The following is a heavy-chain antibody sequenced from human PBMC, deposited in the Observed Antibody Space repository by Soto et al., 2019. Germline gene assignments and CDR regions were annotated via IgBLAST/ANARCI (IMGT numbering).Heavy chain of an antibody. V-gene: IGHV2-5*02. Sequence: QITLKESGPTLVKPTQTLTLTCTFSGFSLTTIGMGTGWIRQPPGKALEWLAVIYWDDDKSYSPSLKTRLTINKDTSKNQVVLTMTNMDPVDTATYYCARITYPSVRVDPWGQGTLVTVSS. CDR1: GFSLTTIGMG. CDR3: ARITYPSVRVDP. J-gene: IGHJ5*02. D-gene: IGHD3-10*01. CDR2: IYWDDDK.